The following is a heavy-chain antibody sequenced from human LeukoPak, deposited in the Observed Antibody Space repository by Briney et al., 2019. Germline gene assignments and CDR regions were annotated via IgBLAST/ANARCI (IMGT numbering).Heavy chain of an antibody. J-gene: IGHJ4*02. CDR3: ARRGAVAGTVDY. Sequence: GGSLRLSCAASGFTFSNYWMHWVRQAPGKGLVWVSRINSDGNSTSYADSVKGRFTISRDNAKNTLYLQMNSLRAEDTAVYYCARRGAVAGTVDYWGQGTLVTVSS. CDR1: GFTFSNYW. V-gene: IGHV3-74*01. CDR2: INSDGNST. D-gene: IGHD6-19*01.